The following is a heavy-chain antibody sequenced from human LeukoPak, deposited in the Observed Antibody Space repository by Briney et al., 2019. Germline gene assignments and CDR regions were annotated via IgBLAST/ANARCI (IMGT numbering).Heavy chain of an antibody. J-gene: IGHJ3*02. CDR3: ARDKDYGGNLYAFDI. V-gene: IGHV1-69*06. D-gene: IGHD4-23*01. CDR1: GGTFSSYA. CDR2: IIPIFGTA. Sequence: ASVKVSCKASGGTFSSYAISWVRQAPGQGLEWMGGIIPIFGTANYAQKFQGRVTITADKSTTTAYMELSSLRSEDSAVYYCARDKDYGGNLYAFDIWGQGTMVTVSS.